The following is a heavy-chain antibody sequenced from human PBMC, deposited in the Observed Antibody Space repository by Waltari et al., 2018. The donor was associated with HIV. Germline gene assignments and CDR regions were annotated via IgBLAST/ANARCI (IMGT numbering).Heavy chain of an antibody. CDR3: TRRSAGDLDYGMDV. CDR1: KFTFSASA. J-gene: IGHJ6*02. V-gene: IGHV3-73*02. D-gene: IGHD2-21*01. CDR2: IRSKTNNTAT. Sequence: EVQLVESGGGLVQPGGSLKLSCPDSKFTFSASAIHWVRQASGKGVEGIGRIRSKTNNTATLYFVSVKGRFTISRDDSKTTAYLQMNSLRTDDTAVYYCTRRSAGDLDYGMDVWGQGTTVTVS.